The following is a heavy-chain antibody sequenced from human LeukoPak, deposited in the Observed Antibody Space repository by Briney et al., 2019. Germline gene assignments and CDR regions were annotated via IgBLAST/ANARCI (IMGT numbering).Heavy chain of an antibody. D-gene: IGHD2-2*02. CDR3: ARDRYCSSASCYTGTIDY. Sequence: ASVKVSRTASGYTFTSYGISWVRQAPGQGLGWMGWISAYNGNTNYAQKLQGRVTMTTDTSTSTAYMELRSLRSDDTAVYYCARDRYCSSASCYTGTIDYWGQGTLVTVSS. CDR1: GYTFTSYG. V-gene: IGHV1-18*01. J-gene: IGHJ4*02. CDR2: ISAYNGNT.